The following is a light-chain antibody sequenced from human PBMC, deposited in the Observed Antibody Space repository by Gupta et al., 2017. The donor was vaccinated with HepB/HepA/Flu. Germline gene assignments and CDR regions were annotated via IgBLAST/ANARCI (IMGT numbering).Light chain of an antibody. J-gene: IGKJ3*01. CDR1: QAISNY. CDR2: AAS. Sequence: DIQMTQSPSSLSAAVGDRVTITCRASQAISNYVAWYQQKPGKVPKRLIYAASTLLSGVPSRFSGSGSGTDFTLPISSLQPEDFATYYCQKYYSAPFTFGPGTKVDLK. V-gene: IGKV1-27*01. CDR3: QKYYSAPFT.